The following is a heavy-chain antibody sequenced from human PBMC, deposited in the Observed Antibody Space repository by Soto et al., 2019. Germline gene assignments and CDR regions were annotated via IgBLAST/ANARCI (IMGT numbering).Heavy chain of an antibody. V-gene: IGHV1-58*02. Sequence: SVKVSCKASGFTFTSSAMQWVRQARGQRLEWIGWIVVGSGNTNYAQKFQERVTITGDMSTSTAYMELSSLRSEDTAVYYCAAGGEIPDYYGAGSYDYYMDVWGKGTTVTVSS. D-gene: IGHD3-10*01. CDR2: IVVGSGNT. J-gene: IGHJ6*03. CDR3: AAGGEIPDYYGAGSYDYYMDV. CDR1: GFTFTSSA.